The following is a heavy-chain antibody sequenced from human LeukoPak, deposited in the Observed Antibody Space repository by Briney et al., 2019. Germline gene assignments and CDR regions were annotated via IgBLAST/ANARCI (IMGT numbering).Heavy chain of an antibody. CDR1: GFTVSNNH. J-gene: IGHJ4*02. Sequence: GGSLRLSCAVSGFTVSNNHTIWVRQSPGKGLEWVSLIYADGSTHYTDSVKGRFSISRDNPKNTVYLQMNSLSGEDTAVYYCASRSVPVHPGYSGQGALVTVSS. CDR2: IYADGST. CDR3: ASRSVPVHPGY. D-gene: IGHD2-2*01. V-gene: IGHV3-66*01.